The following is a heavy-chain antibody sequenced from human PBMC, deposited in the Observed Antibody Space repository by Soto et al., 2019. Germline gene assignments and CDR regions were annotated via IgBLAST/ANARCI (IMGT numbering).Heavy chain of an antibody. CDR3: ARDVLGYNRDY. Sequence: QVQLVQSGAEVKKPGTSVKVSCKASGYTFTTYFIHWVRQAPGQGLEWMGIINPTVHTTSYAQKYQCRVTMTSDTSTSTVYMELSSLRSEDTAVYYCARDVLGYNRDYWGQGTLVTVSS. D-gene: IGHD5-12*01. CDR1: GYTFTTYF. CDR2: INPTVHTT. V-gene: IGHV1-46*01. J-gene: IGHJ4*02.